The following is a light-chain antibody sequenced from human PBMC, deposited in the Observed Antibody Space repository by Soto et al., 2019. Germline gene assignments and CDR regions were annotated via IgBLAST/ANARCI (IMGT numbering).Light chain of an antibody. CDR1: SSDVGGYNY. J-gene: IGLJ1*01. V-gene: IGLV2-14*01. CDR3: NAYSSSTSLPYV. Sequence: QSALTQPASVSGSPGQSITISCTGTSSDVGGYNYVSWYQQHPGKAPKLMIYEVSNRPSGVYNRFSGSKSGNTASLTISGLQAEDEADYFCNAYSSSTSLPYVFGTGTKVTVL. CDR2: EVS.